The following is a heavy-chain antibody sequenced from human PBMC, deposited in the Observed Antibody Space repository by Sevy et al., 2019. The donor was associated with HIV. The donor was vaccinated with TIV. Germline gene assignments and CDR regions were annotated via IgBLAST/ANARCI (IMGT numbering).Heavy chain of an antibody. V-gene: IGHV3-11*06. J-gene: IGHJ4*02. D-gene: IGHD6-6*01. Sequence: GGSLRLSCAASGFTFSDYYMSWIRQAPGKGLEWVSYISSSSSYTNYADSVKGRFTISRDNAKNSLYLQMNSLRAEDTAVYYCAIVQGIAARPDYYFDYWGQGTLVTVSS. CDR1: GFTFSDYY. CDR3: AIVQGIAARPDYYFDY. CDR2: ISSSSSYT.